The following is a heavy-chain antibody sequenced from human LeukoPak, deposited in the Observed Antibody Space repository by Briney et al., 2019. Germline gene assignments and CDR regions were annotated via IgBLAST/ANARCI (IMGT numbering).Heavy chain of an antibody. Sequence: GGSLRLSCAASGFTFSSYWMSWVRQAPGKGLEWVANIKQDGSEKYYVDSVKGRFTISRDNAKNSLYLQMNSLRAEDTAVYYCARGVISRESSTSSYYFDYWGQGTLVTVSS. CDR1: GFTFSSYW. V-gene: IGHV3-7*01. D-gene: IGHD2-2*01. J-gene: IGHJ4*02. CDR2: IKQDGSEK. CDR3: ARGVISRESSTSSYYFDY.